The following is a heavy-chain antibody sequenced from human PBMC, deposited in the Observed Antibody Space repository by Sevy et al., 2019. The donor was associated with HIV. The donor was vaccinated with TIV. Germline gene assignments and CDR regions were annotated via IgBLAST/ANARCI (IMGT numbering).Heavy chain of an antibody. D-gene: IGHD5-12*01. Sequence: GGSLRLSCAASAFTFSNYNTNWVRQAPGKGLEWASYISSSSNTIYYADSVKGRFTISRDNDKNSLYLEMNSLRAEDTAVYYCAREGGYSDQGMDVWGLGTTVTVSS. V-gene: IGHV3-48*01. J-gene: IGHJ6*02. CDR2: ISSSSNTI. CDR3: AREGGYSDQGMDV. CDR1: AFTFSNYN.